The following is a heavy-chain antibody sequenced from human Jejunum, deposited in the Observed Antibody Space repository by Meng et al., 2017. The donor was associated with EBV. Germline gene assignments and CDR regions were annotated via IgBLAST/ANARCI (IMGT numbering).Heavy chain of an antibody. J-gene: IGHJ4*02. D-gene: IGHD5-24*01. CDR2: ISPYNGNT. Sequence: QVQLVQSGAEVKKPWXSVKFPCKASGYTFTNYGISWVRQAPGQGLEWMGSISPYNGNTYDAQKFQGRVTMTTDTSTSTAYMELRSLRSDDTAVYYCAREGSGDGYNFDYWGQGTLVTVSS. CDR3: AREGSGDGYNFDY. CDR1: GYTFTNYG. V-gene: IGHV1-18*01.